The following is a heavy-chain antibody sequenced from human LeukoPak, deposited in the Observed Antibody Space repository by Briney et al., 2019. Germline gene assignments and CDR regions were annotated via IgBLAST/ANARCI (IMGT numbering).Heavy chain of an antibody. CDR1: GGTFSSYA. V-gene: IGHV1-69*06. D-gene: IGHD6-6*01. CDR2: IIPIFGTA. CDR3: AGPSIAARHDNAFDI. J-gene: IGHJ3*02. Sequence: GASVKVSCKASGGTFSSYAISWVRQAPGQGLEWMGGIIPIFGTANYAQKFQGRVTITADKSTSTAYMELSSLRSEDTAVYYCAGPSIAARHDNAFDIWGQGTMVTVSS.